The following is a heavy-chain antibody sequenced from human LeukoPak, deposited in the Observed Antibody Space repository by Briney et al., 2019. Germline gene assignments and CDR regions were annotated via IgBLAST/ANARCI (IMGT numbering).Heavy chain of an antibody. CDR2: IYYTGST. CDR3: VRRVRYFGQNDY. Sequence: SQTLSLTCAVSGAAMSDYYWSWIRQPPGKGLGWIGYIYYTGSTNYHPSLKSRVTMSVDTSKNQISLKLSSVTAADSAVYYCVRRVRYFGQNDYWGQGTLVTVSS. J-gene: IGHJ4*02. D-gene: IGHD3-9*01. CDR1: GAAMSDYY. V-gene: IGHV4-59*08.